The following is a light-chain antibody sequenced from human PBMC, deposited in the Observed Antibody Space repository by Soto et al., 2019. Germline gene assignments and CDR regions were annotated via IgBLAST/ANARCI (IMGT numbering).Light chain of an antibody. CDR1: SGSIASNF. V-gene: IGLV6-57*01. Sequence: NFMLTQPHSVSESPGKTVTISCTRSSGSIASNFVQWYQQRPGSSPSTLIYDDTQRPSGVPDRFSGSIDSSSNSASLTISGLKTEDEADYYSQSYDDSIFWVIGGGTKLTVL. J-gene: IGLJ3*02. CDR2: DDT. CDR3: QSYDDSIFWV.